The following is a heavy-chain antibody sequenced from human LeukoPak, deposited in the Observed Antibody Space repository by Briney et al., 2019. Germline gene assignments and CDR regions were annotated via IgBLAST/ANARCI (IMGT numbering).Heavy chain of an antibody. CDR1: GFTFSSYA. V-gene: IGHV3-23*01. Sequence: PGGSLRLSCAASGFTFSSYAMSWVRQAPGKGLEWVSAISGSGGSTYYADSVRGRFTISRDNSQNTLYLQMNSLRVEDTAVYYCAKDGNFRVPGEDWGQGALVTVSS. J-gene: IGHJ4*02. CDR2: ISGSGGST. D-gene: IGHD1-7*01. CDR3: AKDGNFRVPGED.